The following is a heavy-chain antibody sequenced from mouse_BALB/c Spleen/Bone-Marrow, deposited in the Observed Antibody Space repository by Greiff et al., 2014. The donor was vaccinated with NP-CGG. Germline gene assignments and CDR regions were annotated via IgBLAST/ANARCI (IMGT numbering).Heavy chain of an antibody. CDR3: AMYYYGSSRFAY. V-gene: IGHV14-3*02. J-gene: IGHJ3*01. CDR1: GFNIKDTY. CDR2: IDPANGNT. D-gene: IGHD1-1*01. Sequence: EVNLVESGAELVKPGASVKLSCTASGFNIKDTYMHWVKQRPEQGLEWIGRIDPANGNTKYDPKFQGKATITADTSSNTAYLQLSSLTSEDTAVYYCAMYYYGSSRFAYWGQGTLVTVSA.